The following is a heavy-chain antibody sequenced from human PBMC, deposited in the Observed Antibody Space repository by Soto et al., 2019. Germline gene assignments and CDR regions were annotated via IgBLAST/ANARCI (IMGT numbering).Heavy chain of an antibody. J-gene: IGHJ4*02. CDR3: ASSARWLQYDY. CDR2: IYYSGST. Sequence: SETLSLTCTVSGGSISSYYWSWIRQPPGKGLEWIGYIYYSGSTNYNPSLKSRVTISVDTSKNQFSLKLSSVTAADTAVYYCASSARWLQYDYWGQGTLVTVSS. V-gene: IGHV4-59*01. D-gene: IGHD5-12*01. CDR1: GGSISSYY.